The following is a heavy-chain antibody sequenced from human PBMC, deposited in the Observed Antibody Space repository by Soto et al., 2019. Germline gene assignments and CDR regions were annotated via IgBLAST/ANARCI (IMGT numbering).Heavy chain of an antibody. CDR1: GDTITDYY. CDR2: IYHSGST. J-gene: IGHJ4*02. CDR3: ARASRNYFDY. V-gene: IGHV4-59*01. Sequence: PSETLSLTCTVSGDTITDYYWSWIRQPPGKGLEWIGYIYHSGSTYYNPPLKSRVTISIDTSKTQFSLKLSSVTAADTAVYYCARASRNYFDYWGQGTLVTVSS.